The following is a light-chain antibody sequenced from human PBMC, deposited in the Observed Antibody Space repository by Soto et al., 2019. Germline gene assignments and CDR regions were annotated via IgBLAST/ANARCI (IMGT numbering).Light chain of an antibody. CDR2: DVH. CDR3: QQYNNLLLS. J-gene: IGKJ4*01. V-gene: IGKV1-33*01. CDR1: QDISNY. Sequence: DIQMTQSPSSLSASVGDRVTITCQASQDISNYLNWYQQKPGKAPKLLIYDVHNLEAGVPSRFSGSGSGTNFTFTISSLQPEDIATYYCQQYNNLLLSFGGGTEVDIK.